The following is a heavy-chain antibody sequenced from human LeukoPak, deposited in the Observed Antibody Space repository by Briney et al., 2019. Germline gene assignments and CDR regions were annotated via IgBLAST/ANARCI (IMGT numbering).Heavy chain of an antibody. CDR2: IIPIFGTA. CDR1: GGTFSSYA. J-gene: IGHJ6*03. CDR3: ARVGYCSSTSCPNDGYYYYMDV. V-gene: IGHV1-69*05. D-gene: IGHD2-2*01. Sequence: GASVKVSCKASGGTFSSYAISWVRQAPGQGLEWMGGIIPIFGTANYAQKFQGRATITTDESTSTAYMELSSLRSEDTAVYYCARVGYCSSTSCPNDGYYYYMDVWGKGTTVTVSS.